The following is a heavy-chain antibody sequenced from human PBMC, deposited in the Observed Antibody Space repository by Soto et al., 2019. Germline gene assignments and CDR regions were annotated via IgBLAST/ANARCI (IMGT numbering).Heavy chain of an antibody. CDR1: GYTFTGYY. D-gene: IGHD6-13*01. Sequence: ASVKVSCKASGYTFTGYYMHWVRQAPGQGLEWMGWINPNSGGTNYAQKFQGWVTMTRDTSISTAHMELSRLRSDDTAVYYCARVRVAAAGTYYCGMDVWGQGTTVTVSS. CDR3: ARVRVAAAGTYYCGMDV. J-gene: IGHJ6*02. V-gene: IGHV1-2*04. CDR2: INPNSGGT.